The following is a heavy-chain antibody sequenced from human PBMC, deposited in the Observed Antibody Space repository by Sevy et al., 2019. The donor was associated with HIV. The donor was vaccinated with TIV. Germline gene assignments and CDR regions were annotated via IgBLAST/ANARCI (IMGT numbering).Heavy chain of an antibody. V-gene: IGHV4-39*01. Sequence: SETLSLTCTVSGGSISSSSYYWGWIRQPPGKGLEWIGSIYYSGSTYYNPSLKSRVTISVDTSKNQFSRKLSSVTAADTAGYYCARGQWLVHDYWGQGTLVTVSS. CDR1: GGSISSSSYY. CDR2: IYYSGST. J-gene: IGHJ4*02. CDR3: ARGQWLVHDY. D-gene: IGHD6-19*01.